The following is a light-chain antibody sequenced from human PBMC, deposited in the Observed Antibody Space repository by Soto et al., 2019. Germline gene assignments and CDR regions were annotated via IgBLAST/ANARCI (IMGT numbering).Light chain of an antibody. CDR1: SNDVGGYNY. Sequence: QSALTQPASVSGSPGQSITISCTGTSNDVGGYNYVSWYQQHPDTAPKLIIYDVRYRPSGVSNRFSGSKSGNTASLTISGLQAEDEADYCCSAYTSSSTPYVFGSGTKLTVL. CDR3: SAYTSSSTPYV. J-gene: IGLJ1*01. CDR2: DVR. V-gene: IGLV2-14*03.